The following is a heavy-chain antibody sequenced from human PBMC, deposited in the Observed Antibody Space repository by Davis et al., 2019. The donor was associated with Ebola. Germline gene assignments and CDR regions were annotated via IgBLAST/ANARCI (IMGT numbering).Heavy chain of an antibody. D-gene: IGHD2-2*01. Sequence: PGGSLRLSCAASGFAFNVFGMHWVRQAPGKGLEWVAVIGHDGSYKQCTDSVKGRCTPSRDNSKNTLYLQMDSLTAEDTAVYYCARYCPGTNCYQGVRYGMDVWGQGTTVTVSS. CDR1: GFAFNVFG. J-gene: IGHJ6*02. CDR3: ARYCPGTNCYQGVRYGMDV. CDR2: IGHDGSYK. V-gene: IGHV3-33*01.